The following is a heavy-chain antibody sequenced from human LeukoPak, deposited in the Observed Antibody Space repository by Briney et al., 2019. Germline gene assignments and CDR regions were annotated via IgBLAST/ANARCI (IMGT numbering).Heavy chain of an antibody. CDR3: ARDPYSGSYGDYYYYYMDV. V-gene: IGHV3-21*01. D-gene: IGHD1-26*01. J-gene: IGHJ6*03. CDR1: GFTFSSYS. CDR2: ISSSSSYI. Sequence: GGSLRLSCAASGFTFSSYSMNWVRQAPGKGLEWVSSISSSSSYIYYADSVKGRFTISRDNAKNSLYLQMDSLRVEDTAVYYCARDPYSGSYGDYYYYYMDVWGKGTTVTISS.